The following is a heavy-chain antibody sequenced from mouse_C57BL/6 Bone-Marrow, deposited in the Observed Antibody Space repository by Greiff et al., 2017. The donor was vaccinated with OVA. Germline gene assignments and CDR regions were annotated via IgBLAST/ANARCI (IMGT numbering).Heavy chain of an antibody. Sequence: QVQLQQSGAELVRPGASVTLSCKASGYTFTDYEMHWVKQTPVHGLEWIGAIDPETGGTAYNQKFKGKAILTADKSSSTAYMELRSLTSEDSAGYYCTRSYSNYGDVDYWGRGTTLTVSS. CDR3: TRSYSNYGDVDY. D-gene: IGHD2-5*01. CDR1: GYTFTDYE. J-gene: IGHJ2*01. CDR2: IDPETGGT. V-gene: IGHV1-15*01.